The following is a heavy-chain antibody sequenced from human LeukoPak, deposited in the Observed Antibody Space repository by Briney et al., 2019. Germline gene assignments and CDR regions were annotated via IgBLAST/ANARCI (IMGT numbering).Heavy chain of an antibody. CDR2: MNPNSDNT. Sequence: ASVKVSRKASGYTFTSYDINWVRQATGQGLEWMGWMNPNSDNTGYAQKFQGRVTMTRNTSISTAYMELSSLRSEDTAVYYCARYSSSWYFDYWGQGTLVTVSS. CDR1: GYTFTSYD. J-gene: IGHJ4*02. CDR3: ARYSSSWYFDY. D-gene: IGHD6-13*01. V-gene: IGHV1-8*01.